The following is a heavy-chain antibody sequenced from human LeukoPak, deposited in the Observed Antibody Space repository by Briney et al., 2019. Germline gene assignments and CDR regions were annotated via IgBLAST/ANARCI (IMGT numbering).Heavy chain of an antibody. D-gene: IGHD4-17*01. CDR1: GGSISSYY. J-gene: IGHJ6*03. V-gene: IGHV4-59*12. CDR3: ARDRGPTTVTHYYYYYMDV. CDR2: IYYSGST. Sequence: SETLSLTCTASGGSISSYYWSWIRQPPGKGLEWIGYIYYSGSTNYNPSLKSRITISVDTSKNQFSLKLSSVTAADTAVYYCARDRGPTTVTHYYYYYMDVWGKGTTVTISS.